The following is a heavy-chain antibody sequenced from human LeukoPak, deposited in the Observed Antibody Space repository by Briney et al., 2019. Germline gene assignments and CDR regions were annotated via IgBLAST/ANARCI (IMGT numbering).Heavy chain of an antibody. D-gene: IGHD1-26*01. Sequence: PSGTLSLTCAVSGGSISSSNWWSWVRQPPGKGLEWIGEIYHSGSTNYNPSLKSRVTISVDKSKNQFSLKLSSVTAADTAVYYCAMGATADYYYYYYMDVWGKGTTVTVSS. CDR1: GGSISSSNW. CDR2: IYHSGST. J-gene: IGHJ6*03. CDR3: AMGATADYYYYYYMDV. V-gene: IGHV4-4*02.